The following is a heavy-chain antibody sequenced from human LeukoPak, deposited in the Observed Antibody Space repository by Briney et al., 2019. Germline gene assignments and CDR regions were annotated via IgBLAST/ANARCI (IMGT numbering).Heavy chain of an antibody. CDR3: AEDFRIAVAGTAFGI. J-gene: IGHJ3*02. CDR2: ISYDGSNK. V-gene: IGHV3-30*18. Sequence: GGSLRLSCAASGFTFSSYGMHWVRQAPGKGLEWVAVISYDGSNKYYADSVKGRFTISRDNSKNTLYLQMNSLRAEDTAVYYCAEDFRIAVAGTAFGIWGQGTMVTVSS. CDR1: GFTFSSYG. D-gene: IGHD6-19*01.